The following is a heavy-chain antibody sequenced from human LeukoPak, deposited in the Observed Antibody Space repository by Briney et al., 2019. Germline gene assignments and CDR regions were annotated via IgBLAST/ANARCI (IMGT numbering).Heavy chain of an antibody. J-gene: IGHJ4*02. CDR2: ISYDGSNK. CDR3: ARGEIGNHYDY. D-gene: IGHD4-23*01. V-gene: IGHV3-30*03. Sequence: PGRSLRLSCAASGFTFSSYGMHWVRQAPGKGLEWVAVISYDGSNKYYADSVKGRFTISRDNSKNTLYLQMNSLRAEDTAVYYCARGEIGNHYDYWGQGTLVTVSS. CDR1: GFTFSSYG.